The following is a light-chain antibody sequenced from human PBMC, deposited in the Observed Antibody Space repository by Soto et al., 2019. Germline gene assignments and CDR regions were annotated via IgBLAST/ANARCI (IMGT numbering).Light chain of an antibody. CDR1: QTVSSN. CDR3: QQYNNWPPYT. CDR2: GAF. Sequence: EIVMTQSPATLSMSPGERATLFCRASQTVSSNLAWYQQKPGQAPRLLIYGAFTRATGVPARFSGSGSGTEFILTISSLQSEDFAVYFCQQYNNWPPYTFGQGTKVDIK. V-gene: IGKV3-15*01. J-gene: IGKJ2*01.